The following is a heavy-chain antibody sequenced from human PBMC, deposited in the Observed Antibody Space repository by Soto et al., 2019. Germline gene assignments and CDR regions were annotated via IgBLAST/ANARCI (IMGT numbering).Heavy chain of an antibody. D-gene: IGHD6-13*01. CDR3: ARHEGGAAADRPLDY. Sequence: QLRLQESGPGLVKSSETLSLTCTVSGGSVRSSSYYWGWIRQPPGKGLEWLASIYYSGRTHNNPALKSRVTMYIDTYTNQFSLKMNTETSEHTAVYYCARHEGGAAADRPLDYWGQGTLVTVSS. CDR1: GGSVRSSSYY. J-gene: IGHJ4*02. CDR2: IYYSGRT. V-gene: IGHV4-39*01.